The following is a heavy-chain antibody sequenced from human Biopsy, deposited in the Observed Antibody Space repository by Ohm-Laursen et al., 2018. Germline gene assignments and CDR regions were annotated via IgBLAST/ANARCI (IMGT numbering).Heavy chain of an antibody. D-gene: IGHD1-26*01. CDR1: GYTFTSHD. CDR3: ARWEATLGRSLDS. V-gene: IGHV1-8*01. CDR2: MSPNTGNT. Sequence: ASVTVSCKASGYTFTSHDINWVRQATGQGLEWMGWMSPNTGNTVYAQRFQDRVTMTSDTSTDTAYMELTSLTSDDTAVYFCARWEATLGRSLDSWGQGTQVTVSS. J-gene: IGHJ4*02.